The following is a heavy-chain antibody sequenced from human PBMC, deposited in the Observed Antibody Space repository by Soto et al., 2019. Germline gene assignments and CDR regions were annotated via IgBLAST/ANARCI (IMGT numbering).Heavy chain of an antibody. V-gene: IGHV3-64D*06. CDR1: GFTFSIYA. D-gene: IGHD3-22*01. J-gene: IGHJ4*02. Sequence: GGSLRLSCSASGFTFSIYAMHWVRQAPGKGLEYVSSISTNGGSTDYADSVKGRFTISRDNSKNTVYLQMSSLRVEDTAVYYCVKGEYYYDSSGYYPFDYWGQGTLVTVSS. CDR3: VKGEYYYDSSGYYPFDY. CDR2: ISTNGGST.